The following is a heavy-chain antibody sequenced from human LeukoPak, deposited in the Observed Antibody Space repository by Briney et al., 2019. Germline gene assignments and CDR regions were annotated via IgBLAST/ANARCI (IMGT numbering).Heavy chain of an antibody. D-gene: IGHD4-23*01. CDR3: AKDGNWVYYYGMDV. V-gene: IGHV3-23*01. Sequence: EGSLRLSCAASGFTFSSYAMSWVRQAPGKGLEWVSAISGSGGSTYYADSVKGRFTISRDNSKNTLYLQMNSLRAEDTAVYYCAKDGNWVYYYGMDVWGQGTTVTVSS. CDR2: ISGSGGST. J-gene: IGHJ6*02. CDR1: GFTFSSYA.